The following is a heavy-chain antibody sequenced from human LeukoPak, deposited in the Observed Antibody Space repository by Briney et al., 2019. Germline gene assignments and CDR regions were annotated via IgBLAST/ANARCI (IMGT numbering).Heavy chain of an antibody. CDR2: IYYSGST. J-gene: IGHJ5*02. CDR3: ARAKLGYCSSTSCYYCWFDP. D-gene: IGHD2-2*01. Sequence: SETLSLTCTVSGGSISSGDYYWSWLRQPPGRGLEWVGYIYYSGSTYYNPSLKRRVTISENTSKKQFSLKLSSVTAADTAVYYCARAKLGYCSSTSCYYCWFDPWGQGTLVTVSS. V-gene: IGHV4-30-4*01. CDR1: GGSISSGDYY.